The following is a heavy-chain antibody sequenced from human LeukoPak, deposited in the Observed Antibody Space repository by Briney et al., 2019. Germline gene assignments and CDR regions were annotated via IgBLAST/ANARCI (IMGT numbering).Heavy chain of an antibody. CDR2: ISDSGGST. Sequence: GGSLRLSCAASGFIFSNYAMTWVRQAPGKGLEWVSVISDSGGSTYYAGSVKGRFTISRDNSKNTLYLQMNSLRAEDTAVYYCAKGTRNNCYSAMDVWGQGTTVTVS. D-gene: IGHD3/OR15-3a*01. V-gene: IGHV3-23*01. CDR1: GFIFSNYA. CDR3: AKGTRNNCYSAMDV. J-gene: IGHJ6*02.